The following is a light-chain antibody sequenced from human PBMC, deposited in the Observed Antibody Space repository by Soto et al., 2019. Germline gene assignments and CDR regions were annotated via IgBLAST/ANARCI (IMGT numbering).Light chain of an antibody. CDR2: GPS. CDR3: QQYNNWPRT. CDR1: QSVSYN. V-gene: IGKV3-15*01. J-gene: IGKJ1*01. Sequence: IAMTQSPGTLSLSPGETATFSCRASQSVSYNLAWYQHKPGQAPRLLIYGPSTRATGIPARFSGSGSGTEFTLTISSLQSEDFALYYCQQYNNWPRTFGQGTKVDIK.